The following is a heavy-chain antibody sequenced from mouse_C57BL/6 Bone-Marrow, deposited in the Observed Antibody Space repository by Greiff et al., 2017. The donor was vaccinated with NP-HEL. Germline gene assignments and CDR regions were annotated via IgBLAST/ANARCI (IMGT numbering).Heavy chain of an antibody. J-gene: IGHJ3*01. V-gene: IGHV3-6*01. Sequence: EVQVVESGPGLVKPSQSLSLTCSVTGYSITSGYYWNWIRQFPGNKLEWMGYISYDGSNNYNPSLKNRISITRDTSKNQFFLKLNSVTTEDTATYYCARVDGYYPFAYWGQGTLVTVSA. CDR2: ISYDGSN. CDR3: ARVDGYYPFAY. CDR1: GYSITSGYY. D-gene: IGHD2-3*01.